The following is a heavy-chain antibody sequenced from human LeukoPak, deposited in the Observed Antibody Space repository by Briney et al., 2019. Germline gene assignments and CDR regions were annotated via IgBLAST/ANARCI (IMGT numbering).Heavy chain of an antibody. CDR2: IRYDGSNK. CDR3: AKSSGSYYFWFDP. D-gene: IGHD1-26*01. J-gene: IGHJ5*02. CDR1: GFTFSSYG. V-gene: IGHV3-30*02. Sequence: GGSLRLSSAASGFTFSSYGMHWVRQTPGKGLEWVAFIRYDGSNKYYADSVKGRFTISRDNSKNTLYLQMNSLRAEDTAVYYCAKSSGSYYFWFDPWGQGTLVTVSS.